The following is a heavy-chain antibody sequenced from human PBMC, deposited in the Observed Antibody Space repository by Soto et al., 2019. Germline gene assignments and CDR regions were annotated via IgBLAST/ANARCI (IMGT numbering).Heavy chain of an antibody. V-gene: IGHV3-9*01. CDR3: AKGVAARPPYYYYGMDV. Sequence: EVRLVESGGGLVQPGRSLRLSCAASGFTFDDYAMHWVRQAPGKGLEWVSGISWNSGSIGYADSVKGRFTISRDNAKNSLYLQMNSLRAEDTALYYCAKGVAARPPYYYYGMDVWGQGTTVTVSS. CDR2: ISWNSGSI. D-gene: IGHD6-6*01. J-gene: IGHJ6*02. CDR1: GFTFDDYA.